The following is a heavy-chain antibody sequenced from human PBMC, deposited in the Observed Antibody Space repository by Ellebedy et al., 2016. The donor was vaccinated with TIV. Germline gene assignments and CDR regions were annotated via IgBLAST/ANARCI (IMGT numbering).Heavy chain of an antibody. J-gene: IGHJ4*02. D-gene: IGHD4-17*01. CDR1: GFTFSSSW. CDR2: IKQDGSEK. Sequence: PGGSLRLSCVASGFTFSSSWMSWVRQAQGKGLEWVASIKQDGSEKSYVDSVKGRFTVSRDNAKNSLYLQMDSLRVEDTAVYYCLVTTRSRSFDYWGQGTLVTVSS. CDR3: LVTTRSRSFDY. V-gene: IGHV3-7*03.